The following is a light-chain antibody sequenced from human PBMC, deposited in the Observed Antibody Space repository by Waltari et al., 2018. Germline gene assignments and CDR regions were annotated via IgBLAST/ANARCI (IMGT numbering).Light chain of an antibody. CDR2: WAS. CDR3: QQYHSTPYT. V-gene: IGKV4-1*01. J-gene: IGKJ2*01. Sequence: DIVMTQSPDSLAVSLGERATINCTYSQSVLYSFNNKNFLSWYQQKPGQPPKLLIYWASTRESGVPARFSGSGSGTDFTLTINSLQAEDVAVYFCQQYHSTPYTFGQGTKLEIK. CDR1: QSVLYSFNNKNF.